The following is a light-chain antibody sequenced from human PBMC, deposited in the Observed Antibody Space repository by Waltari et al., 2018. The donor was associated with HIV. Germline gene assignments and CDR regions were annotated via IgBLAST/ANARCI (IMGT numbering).Light chain of an antibody. CDR3: QQYNNWPYT. CDR2: SAS. CDR1: QGVNIK. J-gene: IGKJ2*01. Sequence: EILMTQSPDTLSVSPGETAPLSCRASQGVNIKLAWYQQKPGQAPRLLIYSASTRATGIPARFSGSGSGTEFTLTITGLQSEDFTIYYCQQYNNWPYTFGQGTKLEI. V-gene: IGKV3-15*01.